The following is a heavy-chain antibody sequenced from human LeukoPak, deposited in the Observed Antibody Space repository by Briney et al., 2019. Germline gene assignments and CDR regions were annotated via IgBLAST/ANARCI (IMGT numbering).Heavy chain of an antibody. CDR2: ISSSGSTI. J-gene: IGHJ6*03. CDR3: VREHYFYHMDG. CDR1: GFTFSSYE. V-gene: IGHV3-48*03. Sequence: GGSLRLSCAASGFTFSSYEMNWVRQAPGKGLEWVSYISSSGSTIYYADSVKGRFTISRDNAKNSLYLQMNSLRAEDTAVYYCVREHYFYHMDGWGEGTTVTVSS.